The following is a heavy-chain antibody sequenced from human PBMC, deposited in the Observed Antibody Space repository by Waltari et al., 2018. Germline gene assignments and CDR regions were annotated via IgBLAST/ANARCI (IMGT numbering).Heavy chain of an antibody. V-gene: IGHV4-39*07. CDR2: IYYSGST. D-gene: IGHD3-3*01. Sequence: QLQLQESGPGLVKPSETLSLTCTVSGGSISSSSYYWGWIRQPPGKGLEWIGSIYYSGSTYYNPSLKSRVTISVDTSKNQFSLKLSSVTAADTAVYYCARGILSITIFCEYFDLWGRGTLVTVSS. J-gene: IGHJ2*01. CDR3: ARGILSITIFCEYFDL. CDR1: GGSISSSSYY.